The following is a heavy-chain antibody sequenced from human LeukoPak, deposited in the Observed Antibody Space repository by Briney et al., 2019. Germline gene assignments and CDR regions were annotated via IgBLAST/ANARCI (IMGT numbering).Heavy chain of an antibody. V-gene: IGHV4-59*01. J-gene: IGHJ4*02. Sequence: PSETLSLTCTVSGGSISSYYWSWIRQPPGKGLEWIGYIYYSGSTNYNPSLKSRVTISVDTSKNQFSLKLSSVTAADTAVYHCARDLYSGVFDYWGQGTLVTVSS. CDR2: IYYSGST. D-gene: IGHD1-26*01. CDR3: ARDLYSGVFDY. CDR1: GGSISSYY.